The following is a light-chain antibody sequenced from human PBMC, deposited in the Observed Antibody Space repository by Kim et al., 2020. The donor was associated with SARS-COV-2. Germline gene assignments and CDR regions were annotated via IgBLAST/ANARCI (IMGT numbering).Light chain of an antibody. CDR1: SRDVGGYNL. J-gene: IGLJ2*01. CDR2: EGS. CDR3: CSYILTNTLV. V-gene: IGLV2-23*01. Sequence: QSVTIHGTGHSRDVGGYNLGSWYHHHPGKAPQLWIYEGSKRPSGVSLRFSGSKSGNTASLTISGLQAEDEADYYCCSYILTNTLVFGGGTKLTVL.